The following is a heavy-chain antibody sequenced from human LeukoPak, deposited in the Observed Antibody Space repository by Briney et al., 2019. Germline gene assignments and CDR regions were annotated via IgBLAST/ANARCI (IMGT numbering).Heavy chain of an antibody. D-gene: IGHD3-22*01. CDR3: ARGPYYYDSSGYYYGSFDY. Sequence: SVTLSLTCAVSGGSISSGGYSWSWIRQPPGKGLEWIVYIYHSGSTYYNPSLKSRVTISVDRSKNQFSLKLSSVTAADTAVYYCARGPYYYDSSGYYYGSFDYWGQGTLVTVSS. CDR1: GGSISSGGYS. V-gene: IGHV4-30-2*01. J-gene: IGHJ4*02. CDR2: IYHSGST.